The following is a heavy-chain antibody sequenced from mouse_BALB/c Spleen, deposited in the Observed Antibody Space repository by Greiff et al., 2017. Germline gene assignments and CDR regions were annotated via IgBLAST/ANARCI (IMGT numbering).Heavy chain of an antibody. CDR1: GFTFSSFG. CDR3: ARWGYGNSYAMDY. D-gene: IGHD2-10*02. V-gene: IGHV5-17*02. J-gene: IGHJ4*01. CDR2: ISSGSSTI. Sequence: EVKLMESGGGLVQPGGSRKLSCAASGFTFSSFGMHWVRQAPEKGLEWVAYISSGSSTIYYADTVKGRFTISRDNPKNTLFLQMTSLRSEDTAMYYCARWGYGNSYAMDYWGQGTSVTVSS.